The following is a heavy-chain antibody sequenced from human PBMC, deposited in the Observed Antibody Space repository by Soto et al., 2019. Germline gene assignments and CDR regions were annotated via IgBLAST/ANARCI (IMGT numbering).Heavy chain of an antibody. J-gene: IGHJ4*02. CDR3: AKEGGRARGYNYGNTYFDY. CDR2: IYTSGST. V-gene: IGHV4-4*07. Sequence: SETLSLTCTVSGGSISSYYWTWIRQPSGKGLEWIGRIYTSGSTNYNPSLKSRVTLSVDTSKNQFSLKLISVTAEDTAVYYGAKEGGRARGYNYGNTYFDYWGQGTRVTVSS. CDR1: GGSISSYY. D-gene: IGHD5-12*01.